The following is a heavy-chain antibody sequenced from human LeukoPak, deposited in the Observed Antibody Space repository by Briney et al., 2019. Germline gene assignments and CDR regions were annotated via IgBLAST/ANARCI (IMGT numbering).Heavy chain of an antibody. CDR1: GFIFSSYD. J-gene: IGHJ4*02. Sequence: GGSLRLSCAVSGFIFSSYDMHWFRQAPGKGLEWVSYISSSSSYTNYADSVQGRFTISRDNAKNSLSLQMNSLRAEDSAVYYCAKDKYKLTDSYRFDYWGQGTLVTVSS. D-gene: IGHD1-14*01. CDR2: ISSSSSYT. CDR3: AKDKYKLTDSYRFDY. V-gene: IGHV3-11*05.